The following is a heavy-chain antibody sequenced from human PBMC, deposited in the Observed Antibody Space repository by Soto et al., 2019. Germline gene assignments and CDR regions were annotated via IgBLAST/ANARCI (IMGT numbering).Heavy chain of an antibody. CDR3: ARDPGTRAALRAYHADY. V-gene: IGHV1-3*01. CDR2: INAGNGAT. Sequence: GASVKVSCKASRSSFTTYALHWVRQAPGQRLEWMGWINAGNGATKYSEKFQGRVTITRDTSANTAYMGLSSLRSEDTSAYYCARDPGTRAALRAYHADYWGQATLVTVSS. J-gene: IGHJ4*02. CDR1: RSSFTTYA. D-gene: IGHD4-17*01.